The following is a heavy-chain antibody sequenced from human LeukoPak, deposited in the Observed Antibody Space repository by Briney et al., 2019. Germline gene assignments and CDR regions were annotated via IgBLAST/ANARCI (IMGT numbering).Heavy chain of an antibody. J-gene: IGHJ6*03. D-gene: IGHD1-1*01. CDR3: ARDHSAPGTTAYYYYYMDV. Sequence: GGSLRLSCAASGFTFSRYWMSWVRQAPGKGLEWVSYISSSSSTIYYADSVKGRFTISRDNAKNSLYLQMNSLRAEDTAVYYCARDHSAPGTTAYYYYYMDVWGKGTTVTVSS. CDR2: ISSSSSTI. V-gene: IGHV3-48*04. CDR1: GFTFSRYW.